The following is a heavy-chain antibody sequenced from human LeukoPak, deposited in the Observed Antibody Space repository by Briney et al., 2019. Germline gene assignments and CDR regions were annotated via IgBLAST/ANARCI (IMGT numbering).Heavy chain of an antibody. V-gene: IGHV3-21*01. D-gene: IGHD2-15*01. CDR1: GFTFSSYS. Sequence: GGSLRLSCAASGFTFSSYSMDWVREAPGKGLEWVSSISSSSSYIYYADSVKGRFTISRDNAKNSLYLQMNSLRAEDTAVYYCARDMTGVAAHYWGQGTLVTVSS. CDR2: ISSSSSYI. CDR3: ARDMTGVAAHY. J-gene: IGHJ4*02.